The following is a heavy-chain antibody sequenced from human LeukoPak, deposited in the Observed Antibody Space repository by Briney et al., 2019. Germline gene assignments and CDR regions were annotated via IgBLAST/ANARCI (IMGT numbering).Heavy chain of an antibody. Sequence: PSETLSLTCTVSGGSISSSSYYWGWTRQPPGKGLEWIGSIYYSGSTYYNPSLKSRVTISVDTSKNQFSLKLSSVTAADTAVYYCAREPSYYYDSSGYYVDYWGQGTLVTVSS. J-gene: IGHJ4*02. CDR2: IYYSGST. CDR1: GGSISSSSYY. D-gene: IGHD3-22*01. V-gene: IGHV4-39*02. CDR3: AREPSYYYDSSGYYVDY.